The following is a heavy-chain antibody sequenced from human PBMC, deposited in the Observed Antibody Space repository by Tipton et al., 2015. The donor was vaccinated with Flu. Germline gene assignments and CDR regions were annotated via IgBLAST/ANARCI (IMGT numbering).Heavy chain of an antibody. CDR1: GYTFTSYG. J-gene: IGHJ5*02. CDR3: ARHNYYGSGSYYNIGWCDH. CDR2: ISAYNGNT. D-gene: IGHD3-10*01. V-gene: IGHV1-18*01. Sequence: QSGAEVKKPGASVKVSCKASGYTFTSYGISWVRQAPGQGLEWMGWISAYNGNTNYAQKLQGRVTMTTDTSTSTAYMELRNLRSDDTAVYYCARHNYYGSGSYYNIGWCDHWGQGTLVTVSS.